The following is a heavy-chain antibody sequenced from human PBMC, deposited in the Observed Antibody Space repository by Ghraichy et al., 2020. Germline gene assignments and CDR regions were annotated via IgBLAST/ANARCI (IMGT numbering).Heavy chain of an antibody. D-gene: IGHD5-24*01. CDR2: IIPIFGIP. Sequence: SVKVSCKASGGTFSSYAISWVRQAPGQGLEWMGRIIPIFGIPNYAQKFQGRVTITTDKSTSTAYMELSSLRSEDTAVYYCARHVEMSTMTFNYWGQGTLVTVSS. CDR3: ARHVEMSTMTFNY. V-gene: IGHV1-69*04. J-gene: IGHJ4*02. CDR1: GGTFSSYA.